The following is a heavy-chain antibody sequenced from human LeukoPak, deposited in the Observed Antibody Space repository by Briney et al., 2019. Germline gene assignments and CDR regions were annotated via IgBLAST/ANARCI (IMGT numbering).Heavy chain of an antibody. CDR1: GGSISSYY. J-gene: IGHJ3*02. V-gene: IGHV4-59*01. CDR3: ARDQDDAFDI. CDR2: IYYSGST. Sequence: SETLSLNCTVSGGSISSYYWSWIRQPTGKGLEWIGYIYYSGSTNYNPSLKSRVTISVDTSKNQFSLKLSSVTAADTAVYYCARDQDDAFDIWGQGTMVTVSS.